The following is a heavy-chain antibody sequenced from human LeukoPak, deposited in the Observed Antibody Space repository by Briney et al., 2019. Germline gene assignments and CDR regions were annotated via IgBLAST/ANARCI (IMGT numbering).Heavy chain of an antibody. CDR2: ISASPYI. Sequence: GGSLRLSCAASGFTFSSYSMNWARQAPGKGREWVSSISASPYIYYADSVKGRFTISRDDSKNSLYLQMNSLRAEDTALYYCARGGLSGQRTDLFDIWGQGTMVTVSS. CDR1: GFTFSSYS. V-gene: IGHV3-21*01. CDR3: ARGGLSGQRTDLFDI. J-gene: IGHJ3*02. D-gene: IGHD2/OR15-2a*01.